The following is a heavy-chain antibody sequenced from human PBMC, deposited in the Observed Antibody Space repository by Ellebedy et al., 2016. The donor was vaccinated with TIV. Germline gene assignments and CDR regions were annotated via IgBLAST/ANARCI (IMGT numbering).Heavy chain of an antibody. CDR2: SSSSDSTT. CDR3: ASSTPDMIVVVITTYFDY. CDR1: GFTFSSYA. V-gene: IGHV3-23*01. J-gene: IGHJ4*02. D-gene: IGHD3-22*01. Sequence: GESLKISXAASGFTFSSYAMHWVRQAPGKGLEWVSYSSSSDSTTYYADSVKGRFTISRDNSKNTLYLQMNSLRAEDTAVYYCASSTPDMIVVVITTYFDYWGQGTLVTVSS.